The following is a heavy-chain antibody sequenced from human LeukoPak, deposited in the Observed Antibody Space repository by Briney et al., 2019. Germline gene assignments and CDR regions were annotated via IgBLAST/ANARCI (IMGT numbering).Heavy chain of an antibody. CDR3: ATDYYCSGGSCYPPD. CDR1: GFPISIYT. CDR2: ISGSSNDI. V-gene: IGHV3-21*01. D-gene: IGHD2-15*01. Sequence: GGSLRLSCAASGFPISIYTMNWVRQAPGKELEWVSSISGSSNDIYYADSVKGRFTISRDNAKNSLYLQMNSLRAEDTAVYYCATDYYCSGGSCYPPDWGKGTLVTVSS. J-gene: IGHJ1*01.